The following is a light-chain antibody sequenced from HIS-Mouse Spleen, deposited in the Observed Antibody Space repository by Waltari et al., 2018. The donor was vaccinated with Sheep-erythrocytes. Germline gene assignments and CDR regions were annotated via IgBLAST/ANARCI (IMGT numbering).Light chain of an antibody. J-gene: IGKJ2*01. CDR3: QQLNSYPHT. CDR2: AAS. V-gene: IGKV1-9*01. Sequence: DIQLTQSPSFLSASVGDRVTITCRASQGISSYLAWYLQKPGKAPKLLIYAASTLQSGVPSRFSGSGSGTEFTLTISSLQPEDCATYYCQQLNSYPHTLGQGTKLEIK. CDR1: QGISSY.